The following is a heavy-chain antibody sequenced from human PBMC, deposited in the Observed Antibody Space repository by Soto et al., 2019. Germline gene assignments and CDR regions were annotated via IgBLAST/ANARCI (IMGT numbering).Heavy chain of an antibody. D-gene: IGHD5-12*01. V-gene: IGHV1-69*02. CDR1: GGTVSSYS. CDR3: ARGVATISGGDKYHDGMDV. CDR2: IIPILGIA. J-gene: IGHJ6*02. Sequence: QVQLVQSGAEVKKPGSSVKVSCKASGGTVSSYSISWVRQAPGQGLEWMGRIIPILGIAKYAQKLQGRVTITADKSTSTAYMELSSLRSEDTAVYSCARGVATISGGDKYHDGMDVWGQGTTITVSS.